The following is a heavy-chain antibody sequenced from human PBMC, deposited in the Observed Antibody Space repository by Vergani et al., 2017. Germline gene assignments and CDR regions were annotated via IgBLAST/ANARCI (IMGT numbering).Heavy chain of an antibody. CDR2: IIPLSRIT. Sequence: QVQLVQSGAEVKKPGASVKVSCKASGYTFSTSGISWVRQAPGQGLEWIGRIIPLSRITNYADKFLDRVAIIADESANTVYMTLSNLHSQDTAFYYCADLYGDDGFSPFWGQGTLVTVSS. V-gene: IGHV1-69*13. J-gene: IGHJ4*02. CDR1: GYTFSTSG. D-gene: IGHD2-21*01. CDR3: ADLYGDDGFSPF.